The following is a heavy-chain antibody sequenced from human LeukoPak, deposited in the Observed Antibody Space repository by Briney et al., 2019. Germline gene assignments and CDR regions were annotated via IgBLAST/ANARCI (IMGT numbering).Heavy chain of an antibody. V-gene: IGHV4-4*07. CDR3: ARAAHSGSLAPFDY. CDR1: GSSISNYY. CDR2: IYSSGST. Sequence: SETLSLTCIVSGSSISNYYWSWIRQPAGKGLEWIGRIYSSGSTNYNPSLKSRVTMSLDTSKNQFSLRLSSVTAADTAVYYCARAAHSGSLAPFDYWGQGTLVTVSS. J-gene: IGHJ4*02. D-gene: IGHD1-26*01.